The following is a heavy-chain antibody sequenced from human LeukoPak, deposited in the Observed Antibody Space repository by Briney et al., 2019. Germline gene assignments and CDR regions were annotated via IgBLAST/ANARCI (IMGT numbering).Heavy chain of an antibody. CDR1: GGPISNYY. Sequence: PSETLSLTCTVSGGPISNYYWSWIRQPPGKGLEWIGYIYYTGSTNYNPSLTSRVNISVDTSKNQFSLNLTSVTAADTAVYYCARWGSIAVARFDYWGQGTLVTVSS. CDR3: ARWGSIAVARFDY. D-gene: IGHD6-6*01. CDR2: IYYTGST. J-gene: IGHJ4*02. V-gene: IGHV4-59*01.